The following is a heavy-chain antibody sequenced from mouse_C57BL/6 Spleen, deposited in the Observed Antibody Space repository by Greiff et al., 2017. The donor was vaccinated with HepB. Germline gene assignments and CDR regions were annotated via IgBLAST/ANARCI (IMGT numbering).Heavy chain of an antibody. D-gene: IGHD2-3*01. CDR2: ITPSNGGT. CDR1: RYTFTSYW. J-gene: IGHJ4*01. Sequence: QVQLQQPGTELVKPGASVKLSCKASRYTFTSYWMHWVKQRPGQGLEWIGNITPSNGGTNYNEKFKSKSTLTVDKSSSTAYMQLSSLTSEDSAVYYCARYGYYELGEGYYYAMDYWGQGTSVTVSS. V-gene: IGHV1-53*01. CDR3: ARYGYYELGEGYYYAMDY.